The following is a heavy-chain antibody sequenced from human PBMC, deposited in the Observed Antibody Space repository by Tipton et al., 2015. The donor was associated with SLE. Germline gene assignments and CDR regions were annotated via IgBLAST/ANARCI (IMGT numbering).Heavy chain of an antibody. CDR1: GGSFSGYY. J-gene: IGHJ4*02. CDR3: ARDRYYFDY. Sequence: GLVKPSETLSLTCAVYGGSFSGYYWSWIRQPPGKGLEWIGEINHSGNTNYNPSLKSRITISVDTSKNQFSLKLSSVTAADTAVYYCARDRYYFDYWGQGTLVTVSS. CDR2: INHSGNT. V-gene: IGHV4-34*01.